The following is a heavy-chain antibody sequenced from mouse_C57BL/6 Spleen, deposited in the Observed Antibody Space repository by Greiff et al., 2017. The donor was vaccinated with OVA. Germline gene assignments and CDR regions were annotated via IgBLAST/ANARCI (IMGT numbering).Heavy chain of an antibody. J-gene: IGHJ4*01. D-gene: IGHD2-5*01. Sequence: QVQLQQPGAELVRPGSSVKLSCKASGYTFTSYWMHWVKQRPIQGLEWIGNIDPSDSETHYNQKFKDKATLTVDKSSSTAYMQLRSLTSEDSAVYCCAAYYSNYGAMDYWGQGTSVTVSS. CDR3: AAYYSNYGAMDY. CDR1: GYTFTSYW. V-gene: IGHV1-52*01. CDR2: IDPSDSET.